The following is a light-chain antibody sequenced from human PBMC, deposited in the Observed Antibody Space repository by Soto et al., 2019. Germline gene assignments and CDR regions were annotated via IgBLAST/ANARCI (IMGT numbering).Light chain of an antibody. CDR2: AAS. V-gene: IGKV1-39*01. CDR3: QQSDSTPWT. J-gene: IGKJ1*01. CDR1: QSASTF. Sequence: DIPITQSPSTLSASVGDRVTITCRASQSASTFLAWYQQKPGQAPKLLIYAASSLQSGVPSRFSGSGFGTDFTLTISSLQPEDFATYYCQQSDSTPWTFGQGTKVDIK.